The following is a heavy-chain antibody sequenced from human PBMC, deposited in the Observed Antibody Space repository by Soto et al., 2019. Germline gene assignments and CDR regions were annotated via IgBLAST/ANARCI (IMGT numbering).Heavy chain of an antibody. V-gene: IGHV3-64D*06. Sequence: PGGSLRLSCSVSGFTFSNYAMHWVRQAPGKGLEYVSGITSDGDSTWHADPVKDRFTISRDNSKNTLFLQMSSLRGEDTAIYYCARDLEPSSGFNNWFDPWGQGTLVTVSS. D-gene: IGHD3-22*01. CDR2: ITSDGDST. CDR3: ARDLEPSSGFNNWFDP. J-gene: IGHJ5*02. CDR1: GFTFSNYA.